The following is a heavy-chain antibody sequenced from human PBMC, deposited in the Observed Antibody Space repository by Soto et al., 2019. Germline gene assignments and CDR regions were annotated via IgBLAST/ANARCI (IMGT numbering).Heavy chain of an antibody. CDR1: GFTVSNNY. CDR2: IFSAGST. Sequence: PGGSLRLSCAASGFTVSNNYMTWVRQAPGRGLDWVSIIFSAGSTYYADSVRGRFTFSADKSITTAYLRWSSLKASDTAMYYCARHAPAAGNSNYGMDVWGQGTTVTVS. D-gene: IGHD6-13*01. CDR3: ARHAPAAGNSNYGMDV. J-gene: IGHJ6*02. V-gene: IGHV3-66*04.